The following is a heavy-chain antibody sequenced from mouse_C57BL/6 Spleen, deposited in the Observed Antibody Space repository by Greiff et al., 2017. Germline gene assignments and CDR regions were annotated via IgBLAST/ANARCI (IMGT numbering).Heavy chain of an antibody. D-gene: IGHD1-1*01. J-gene: IGHJ2*01. CDR3: ARDYYGSRGYWFDY. CDR2: IYPGSGST. V-gene: IGHV1-55*01. CDR1: GYTFTSYW. Sequence: QVQLQQPGAELVKPGASVKMSCKASGYTFTSYWITWVKQRPGQGLEWIGDIYPGSGSTNYNEKFKSKATLTVDTSSSTAYMQLSSLTSKDSAVYYCARDYYGSRGYWFDYWGQGTTLTVSS.